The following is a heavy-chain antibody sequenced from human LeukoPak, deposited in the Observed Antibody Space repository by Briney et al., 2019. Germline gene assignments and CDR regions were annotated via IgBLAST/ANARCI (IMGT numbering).Heavy chain of an antibody. CDR3: ARITSSGYYIDYYYYYGMDV. J-gene: IGHJ6*02. V-gene: IGHV4-59*05. Sequence: PSETLSLTCTVSGGSISSYYWSWIRQPPGKGLEWLGSIYYSGSTYYNPSLKSRVTISVDTSKNQFSLKLSSVTAADTAVYYCARITSSGYYIDYYYYYGMDVWGQGTTVTVSS. CDR2: IYYSGST. CDR1: GGSISSYY. D-gene: IGHD3-22*01.